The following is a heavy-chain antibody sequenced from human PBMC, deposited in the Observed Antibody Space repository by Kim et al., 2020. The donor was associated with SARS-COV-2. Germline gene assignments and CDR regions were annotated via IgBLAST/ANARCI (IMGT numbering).Heavy chain of an antibody. CDR1: GGSISSGGYY. Sequence: SETLSLTCTVSGGSISSGGYYWSWIRQHPGKGLEWIGYIYYSGSTYYNPSLKSRVTISVDTSKNQFSLKLSSVTAADTAVYYCARKRPTLERYSSSWYRGGWFDPWGQGTLVTVSS. D-gene: IGHD6-13*01. V-gene: IGHV4-31*03. CDR3: ARKRPTLERYSSSWYRGGWFDP. CDR2: IYYSGST. J-gene: IGHJ5*02.